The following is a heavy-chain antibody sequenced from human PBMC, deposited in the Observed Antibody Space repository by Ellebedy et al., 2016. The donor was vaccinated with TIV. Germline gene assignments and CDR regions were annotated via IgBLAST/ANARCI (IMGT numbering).Heavy chain of an antibody. CDR1: GYDFASYS. V-gene: IGHV1-18*01. J-gene: IGHJ6*02. Sequence: ASVKVSCKASGYDFASYSVSWVRQAPGQGLEWMGWISAYTGNTNYARKFQGRVSLTTDISTSTAYMELRSLRSDDTAVYYCARDEPPWGETPHYGMDVWGQGTTVTVSS. CDR2: ISAYTGNT. D-gene: IGHD3-16*01. CDR3: ARDEPPWGETPHYGMDV.